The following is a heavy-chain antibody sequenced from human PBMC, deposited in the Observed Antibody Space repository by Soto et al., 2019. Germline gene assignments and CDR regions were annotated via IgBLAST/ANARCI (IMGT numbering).Heavy chain of an antibody. D-gene: IGHD6-13*01. V-gene: IGHV3-21*01. J-gene: IGHJ5*02. CDR2: ISSFSNYM. Sequence: GGSLRLSCAVSGFTFNSYSMNWVRQAPGKGLEWVSSISSFSNYMYYTDSVKGRFTISRDNARNSLYLQMNSLRAEDTAVYYCARDYSSSWRVTNWFDPWGQGTLVTGSS. CDR1: GFTFNSYS. CDR3: ARDYSSSWRVTNWFDP.